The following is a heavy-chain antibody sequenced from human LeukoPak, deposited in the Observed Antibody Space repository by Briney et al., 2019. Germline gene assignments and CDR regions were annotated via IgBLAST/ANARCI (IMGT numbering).Heavy chain of an antibody. J-gene: IGHJ3*02. Sequence: GGSLRLSCAASGFTVSSIYMSWVRQAPGKGLDWVSAIYNGGSTSYADSVKGRFTISRDNSKNTLYLQMNSLRAEDTAVYYCATGTMYSSGQAHAFDIWGQGTVVTVSS. CDR3: ATGTMYSSGQAHAFDI. CDR1: GFTVSSIY. D-gene: IGHD6-19*01. CDR2: IYNGGST. V-gene: IGHV3-53*01.